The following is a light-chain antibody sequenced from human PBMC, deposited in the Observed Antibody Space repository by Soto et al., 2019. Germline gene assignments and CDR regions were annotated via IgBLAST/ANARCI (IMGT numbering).Light chain of an antibody. V-gene: IGKV3-15*01. Sequence: EIVMTQSPVTLSVSPGDRATLSCRASQSVNSNLAWYQQKPGQTPKLLIYVASTRATGIPARFSGSASGTEFTLTISSLQSEDFAVYYCQQYNVWPLTFGGGTKVEFK. J-gene: IGKJ4*01. CDR3: QQYNVWPLT. CDR1: QSVNSN. CDR2: VAS.